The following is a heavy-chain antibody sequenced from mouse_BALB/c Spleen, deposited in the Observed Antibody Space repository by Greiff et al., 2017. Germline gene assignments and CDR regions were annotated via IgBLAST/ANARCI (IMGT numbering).Heavy chain of an antibody. V-gene: IGHV5-9-3*01. CDR3: ARLRELGYAMDY. Sequence: EVKLVESGGGLVKPGGSLKLSCAASGFTFSSYAMSWVRQTPEKRLEWVATISSGGSYTYYPDSVKGRFTISRDNAKNTLYLQMSSLRSEDTAMYYCARLRELGYAMDYWGQGTSVTVSS. CDR2: ISSGGSYT. D-gene: IGHD4-1*01. J-gene: IGHJ4*01. CDR1: GFTFSSYA.